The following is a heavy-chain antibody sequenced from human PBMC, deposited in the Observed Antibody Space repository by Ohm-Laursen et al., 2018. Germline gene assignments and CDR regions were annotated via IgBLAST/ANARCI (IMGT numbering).Heavy chain of an antibody. Sequence: SLRLSCAASGFTFSDHYMDWVRQAPGKGLEFVSSITTNGGGTYYVDSVKGRFTTSRDNSKNILYLQMGSLRSEDMAVYYCARVGLGNYLDYWGQGTLVTVSS. V-gene: IGHV3-64*02. CDR1: GFTFSDHY. CDR2: ITTNGGGT. CDR3: ARVGLGNYLDY. J-gene: IGHJ4*02. D-gene: IGHD1-26*01.